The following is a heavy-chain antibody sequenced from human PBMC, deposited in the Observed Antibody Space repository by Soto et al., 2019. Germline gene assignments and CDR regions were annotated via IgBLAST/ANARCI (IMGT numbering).Heavy chain of an antibody. CDR3: ARVGSSGWFDP. V-gene: IGHV4-59*07. J-gene: IGHJ5*02. Sequence: QVQLVQSGAEVKKPGSSVKVSCKASGGTFSSYAISWIRQPPGKGLEWIGYIYYGGSTNYNPSLKSRVTISVDTSKNQFSLKLSSVTAADTAVYYCARVGSSGWFDPWGQGTLVTVSS. D-gene: IGHD6-19*01. CDR1: GGTFSSYA. CDR2: IYYGGST.